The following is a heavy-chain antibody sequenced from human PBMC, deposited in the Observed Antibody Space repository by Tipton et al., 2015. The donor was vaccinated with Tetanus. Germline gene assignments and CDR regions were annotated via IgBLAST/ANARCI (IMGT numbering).Heavy chain of an antibody. V-gene: IGHV1-18*01. CDR2: ISPFNNNI. CDR1: GYTFTHYG. D-gene: IGHD6-19*01. Sequence: QVQLVQSGAEVKKPGASVKVSCKASGYTFTHYGVNWVRQAPGQGLEWMGWISPFNNNINYAEKFQGRLTMTTDRSTSTVYMELRSLVSDDTAVYYCARGRGLGPHEFFEHWGQGTLVIVSS. CDR3: ARGRGLGPHEFFEH. J-gene: IGHJ5*02.